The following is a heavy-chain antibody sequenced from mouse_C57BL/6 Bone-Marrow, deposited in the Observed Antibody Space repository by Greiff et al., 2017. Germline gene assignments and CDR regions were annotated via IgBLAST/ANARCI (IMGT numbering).Heavy chain of an antibody. D-gene: IGHD2-1*01. CDR2: IRNKANGYTT. V-gene: IGHV7-3*01. Sequence: EVHLLESGGGLVQPGGSLSLSCAASGFTFTDYYMSWVRQPPGKALEWLGFIRNKANGYTTEYSASVKGRFTISRDNSQSILYLQMNALRAEDSATYYCARYMGGNPSLDYWGQGTSVTVSS. CDR3: ARYMGGNPSLDY. CDR1: GFTFTDYY. J-gene: IGHJ4*01.